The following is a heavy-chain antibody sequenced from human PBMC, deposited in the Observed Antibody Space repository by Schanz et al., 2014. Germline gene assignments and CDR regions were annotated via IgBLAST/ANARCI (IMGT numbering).Heavy chain of an antibody. CDR2: IYYSGST. J-gene: IGHJ4*02. CDR1: GFTFSSYA. CDR3: ARGRVVPAAPEFDY. V-gene: IGHV4-31*02. D-gene: IGHD2-2*01. Sequence: VQLLESGGGLVQPGGSLRLSCAASGFTFSSYAMSWVRQHPGKGLEWIGYIYYSGSTYYNPSLKSRVTISVDTSKNQFSLKLSSVTAADTAVYYCARGRVVPAAPEFDYWGQGILVTVSS.